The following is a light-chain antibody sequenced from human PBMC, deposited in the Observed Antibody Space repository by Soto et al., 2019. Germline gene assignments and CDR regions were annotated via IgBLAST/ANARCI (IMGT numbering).Light chain of an antibody. J-gene: IGLJ1*01. CDR3: SSYVGTNSYV. Sequence: QSALTQPPSASGSPGQSVTISCTGTSSDVGGYNYVSWYQHHPGKAPKLIIYEVYKRPSGVPDRFSGSKSGNTAALTVSRLQAEDEADYYCSSYVGTNSYVFGPGTKLTVL. CDR2: EVY. V-gene: IGLV2-8*01. CDR1: SSDVGGYNY.